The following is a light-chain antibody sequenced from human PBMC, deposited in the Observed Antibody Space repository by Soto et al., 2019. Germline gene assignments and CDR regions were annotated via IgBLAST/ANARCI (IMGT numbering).Light chain of an antibody. CDR1: RSNIGNNA. Sequence: QSVLTQPPSASGTPGQRVTISCSGSRSNIGNNAVSWYQQLPGTAPKLLIYNNNQRPSGVPDRFSGSKSGTSASLAISGPQSEDEADYYCAAWDDSLNARGVFGGGTQLTVL. V-gene: IGLV1-44*01. CDR2: NNN. CDR3: AAWDDSLNARGV. J-gene: IGLJ7*01.